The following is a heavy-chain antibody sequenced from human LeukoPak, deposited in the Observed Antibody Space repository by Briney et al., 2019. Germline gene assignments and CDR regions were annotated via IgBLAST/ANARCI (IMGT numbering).Heavy chain of an antibody. D-gene: IGHD3-10*01. Sequence: GGSLRLSCAASGFTFSIYTMRWVRQAPGKGLEWVSSISRNNNYIYYTDSVKGRFTISRDSATNSLYLQMDSLRAEDTGVYFCARDFGAPVDPSMGYVGRFDSWGQGTLVTVSS. CDR3: ARDFGAPVDPSMGYVGRFDS. CDR1: GFTFSIYT. J-gene: IGHJ4*02. V-gene: IGHV3-21*04. CDR2: ISRNNNYI.